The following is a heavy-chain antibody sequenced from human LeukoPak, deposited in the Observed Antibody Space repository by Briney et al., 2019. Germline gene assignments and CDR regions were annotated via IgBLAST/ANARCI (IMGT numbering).Heavy chain of an antibody. D-gene: IGHD3-22*01. V-gene: IGHV1-69*04. Sequence: ASVKVSCKASGGTFSSYAISRVRQAPGQGLEWMGRSIPIFGIANYAQKFQGRVTVTADKSTSTAYMELSSLRSEDTAVYYCARDSLDYDSSGYWNYWGQGTLVTVSS. CDR2: SIPIFGIA. CDR3: ARDSLDYDSSGYWNY. J-gene: IGHJ4*02. CDR1: GGTFSSYA.